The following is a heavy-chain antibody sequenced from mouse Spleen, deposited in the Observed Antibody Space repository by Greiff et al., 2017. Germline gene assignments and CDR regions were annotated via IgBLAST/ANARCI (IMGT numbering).Heavy chain of an antibody. V-gene: IGHV5-9-3*01. CDR3: ARQGVYWYFDV. J-gene: IGHJ1*01. CDR1: GFTFSSYA. Sequence: EVKLVESGGGLVKPGGSLKLSCAASGFTFSSYAMSWVRQTPEKRLEWVATISSGGSYTYYPDSVKGRFTISRDNAKNTLYLQMSSLRSEDTAMYYCARQGVYWYFDVWGAGTTVTVSS. CDR2: ISSGGSYT.